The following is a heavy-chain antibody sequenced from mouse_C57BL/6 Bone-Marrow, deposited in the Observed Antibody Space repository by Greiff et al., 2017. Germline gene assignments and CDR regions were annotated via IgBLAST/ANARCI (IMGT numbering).Heavy chain of an antibody. CDR2: INPYNGGT. J-gene: IGHJ2*01. CDR1: GYTFTDYY. V-gene: IGHV1-19*01. Sequence: EVQLQQSGPVLVKPGASVKMSCKASGYTFTDYYMNWVKQSHGKSLEWIGVINPYNGGTSYNQKFKGKATLTVDKSSSTAYMELNSLTSEDSAVYYCACMEIFFDYWGQGTTLTVSS. D-gene: IGHD2-10*02. CDR3: ACMEIFFDY.